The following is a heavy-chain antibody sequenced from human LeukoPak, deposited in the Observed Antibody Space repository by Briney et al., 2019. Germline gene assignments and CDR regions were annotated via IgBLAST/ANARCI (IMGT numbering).Heavy chain of an antibody. Sequence: SQTLSLTCTVSGGSISSGDYYWSWIRQPPGKGLEWIGYIYYSENTYYNPSLKSRVTMSVDTSKNQFSLKLSSVTAADTAVYYCARSRGGDYALNSWGQGTLVTVSS. CDR3: ARSRGGDYALNS. CDR2: IYYSENT. D-gene: IGHD4-17*01. CDR1: GGSISSGDYY. V-gene: IGHV4-30-4*01. J-gene: IGHJ4*02.